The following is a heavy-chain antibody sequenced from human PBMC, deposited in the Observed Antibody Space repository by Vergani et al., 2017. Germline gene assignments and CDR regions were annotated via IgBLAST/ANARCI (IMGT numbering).Heavy chain of an antibody. CDR3: ARGAIGGYDGYYFDY. CDR2: IYYSGST. J-gene: IGHJ4*02. D-gene: IGHD5-12*01. CDR1: GGSVSSGSYY. Sequence: QVQLQESGPGLVKPSETLSLTCTVSGGSVSSGSYYWSWIRQPAGKGLEWIGYIYYSGSTNYNPSLKSRVTISVDTSKNQFSLKLSSVTAADTAVYYCARGAIGGYDGYYFDYWGQGTLVTVSS. V-gene: IGHV4-61*10.